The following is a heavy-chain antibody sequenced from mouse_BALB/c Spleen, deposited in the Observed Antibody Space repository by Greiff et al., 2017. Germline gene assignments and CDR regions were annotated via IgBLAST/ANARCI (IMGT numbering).Heavy chain of an antibody. J-gene: IGHJ4*01. CDR3: TRGAHYYGGYYAMDY. Sequence: EVQLQQSGTVLARPGASVKMSCKASGYTFTSYWMHWVKQRPGQGLEWIGAIYPGNSDTSYNQKFKGKAKLTAVTSTSTAYMELSSLTNEDSAVYYCTRGAHYYGGYYAMDYWGQGTSVTVSS. D-gene: IGHD1-2*01. CDR2: IYPGNSDT. CDR1: GYTFTSYW. V-gene: IGHV1-5*01.